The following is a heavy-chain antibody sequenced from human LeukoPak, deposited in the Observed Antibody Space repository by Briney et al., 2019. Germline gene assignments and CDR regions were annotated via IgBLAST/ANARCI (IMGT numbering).Heavy chain of an antibody. D-gene: IGHD5-24*01. CDR2: ISGSGVST. CDR1: GFTFSSHA. J-gene: IGHJ4*02. CDR3: AKDREGYGDYYDY. V-gene: IGHV3-23*01. Sequence: GGSLRLSCAASGFTFSSHAMSWVRQAPGKGLEWVSTISGSGVSTYYADSVKGRFTISRDNSKNTLYLQMNSLRAEDTAVYYCAKDREGYGDYYDYWGQGTLVTVSS.